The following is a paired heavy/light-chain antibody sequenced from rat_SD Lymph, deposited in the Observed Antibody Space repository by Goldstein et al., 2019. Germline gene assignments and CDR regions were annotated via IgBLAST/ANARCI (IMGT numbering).Light chain of an antibody. CDR2: YAS. V-gene: IGKV5S5*01. J-gene: IGKJ2-1*01. Sequence: DIMLTQSPATLSVTPGESISLSCRASQSISTNLHWYQQKPNESPRVLIKYASQTISGIPSRFSGSGSGTDFTLNINRVEPEDFSVYYCQQSNSWPNTFGAGTKLELK. CDR1: QSISTN. CDR3: QQSNSWPNT.
Heavy chain of an antibody. J-gene: IGHJ2*01. V-gene: IGHV5S14*01. Sequence: EVQLVESGGGLVQPGRSLKLSCAASGFTFSNYGMAWVRQTPTKGLEWVASISTGGGNTYYRDSVKGRFTISRDNAKNTQYLQMDSLRSEDTATYYCARHLAYYGYTYDYFDYWGQGVMVTVSS. CDR2: ISTGGGNT. D-gene: IGHD1-9*01. CDR1: GFTFSNYG. CDR3: ARHLAYYGYTYDYFDY.